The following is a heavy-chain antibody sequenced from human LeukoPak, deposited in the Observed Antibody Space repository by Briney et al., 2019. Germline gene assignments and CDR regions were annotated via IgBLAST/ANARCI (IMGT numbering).Heavy chain of an antibody. J-gene: IGHJ6*03. V-gene: IGHV3-23*01. Sequence: GGSLRLSCAASGFTFSSYAMSWVRQAPGKGLEWVSAISGSGGSTYYADSVKGRFTISRDNSKNTLCLQMNSLRAEDTAVYYCAKRLCSGGSCPSYYYYMDVWGKGTTVTVSS. CDR1: GFTFSSYA. CDR2: ISGSGGST. D-gene: IGHD2-15*01. CDR3: AKRLCSGGSCPSYYYYMDV.